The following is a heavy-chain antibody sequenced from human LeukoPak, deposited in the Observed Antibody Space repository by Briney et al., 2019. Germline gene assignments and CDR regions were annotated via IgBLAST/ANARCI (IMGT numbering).Heavy chain of an antibody. D-gene: IGHD5-18*01. CDR2: ISSGTISVTTV. J-gene: IGHJ5*02. Sequence: GGSLRLSCAASGFTFNDYYMSWIRQAPGKGLEWVSYISSGTISVTTVYYADSVKGRFTISRDNAKNSLYLQMNSLRPEDTAVYFCAREGVGFSYGYAYHWGQGTLVTVS. V-gene: IGHV3-11*01. CDR1: GFTFNDYY. CDR3: AREGVGFSYGYAYH.